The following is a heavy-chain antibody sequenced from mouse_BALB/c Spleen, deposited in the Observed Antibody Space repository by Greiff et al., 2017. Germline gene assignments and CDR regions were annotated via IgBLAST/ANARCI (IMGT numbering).Heavy chain of an antibody. CDR2: INSNGGST. J-gene: IGHJ3*01. CDR1: GFTFSSYG. D-gene: IGHD2-1*01. CDR3: AREYGNYPWFAY. V-gene: IGHV5-6-3*01. Sequence: EVMLVESGGGLVQPGGSLKLSCAASGFTFSSYGMSWVRQTPDKRLELVATINSNGGSTYYPDSVKGRFTISRDNAKNTLYLQMSSLKSEDTAMYYCAREYGNYPWFAYWGQGTLVTVSA.